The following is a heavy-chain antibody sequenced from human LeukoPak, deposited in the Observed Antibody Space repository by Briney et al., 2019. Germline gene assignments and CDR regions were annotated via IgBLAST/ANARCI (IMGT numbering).Heavy chain of an antibody. D-gene: IGHD6-13*01. Sequence: GGSLRLSCAASGFTFSSYSMNWVRQAPGKGLEWVAVISYDGSNKYYADSVKGRFTISRDNSKNTLYLQMNSLRAEDTAVYYCAKGAPYSSSSFDYWGQGTLVTVSS. J-gene: IGHJ4*02. CDR1: GFTFSSYS. V-gene: IGHV3-30*18. CDR3: AKGAPYSSSSFDY. CDR2: ISYDGSNK.